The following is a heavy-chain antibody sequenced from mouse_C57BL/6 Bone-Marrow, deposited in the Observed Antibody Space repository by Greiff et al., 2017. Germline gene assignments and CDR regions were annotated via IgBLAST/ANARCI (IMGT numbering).Heavy chain of an antibody. CDR3: ARDGDGY. J-gene: IGHJ2*01. Sequence: VQLQQSGAELARPGASVKMSCTASGYTFTSYTMHWVKQRPGQGLEWIGYINPSSGYTKYNQKFKDKATLTADKSSSTTYMQLSILTSEDSAVYYCARDGDGYWGQGTTLTVSS. CDR2: INPSSGYT. D-gene: IGHD3-3*01. CDR1: GYTFTSYT. V-gene: IGHV1-4*01.